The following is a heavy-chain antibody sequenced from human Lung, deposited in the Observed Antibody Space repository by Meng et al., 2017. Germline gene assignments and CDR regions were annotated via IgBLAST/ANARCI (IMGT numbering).Heavy chain of an antibody. D-gene: IGHD3-10*01. Sequence: QVQIVQPGGEVKNPGASVKVPCKTSGYTFTNYVIHWVRQAPGQRLVWMGWIRVGNDETHYSQKFQGRVTISRDTSASTAYMELSSLRSEDTAIYYCARDLNGDRGIYFDYWGQGTLVTVSS. V-gene: IGHV1-3*01. CDR3: ARDLNGDRGIYFDY. J-gene: IGHJ4*02. CDR2: IRVGNDET. CDR1: GYTFTNYV.